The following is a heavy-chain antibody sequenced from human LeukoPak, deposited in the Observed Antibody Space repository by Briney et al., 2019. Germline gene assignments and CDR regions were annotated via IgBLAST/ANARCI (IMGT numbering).Heavy chain of an antibody. J-gene: IGHJ5*02. V-gene: IGHV4-34*01. D-gene: IGHD3-10*01. CDR1: GGSFSGYY. CDR2: INHSGST. Sequence: SETPSLTCAVYGGSFSGYYWSWIRQPPGKGLEWIGEINHSGSTNYNPSLKSRVTISVDTSKNQFSLKLSSVTAADTAVYYCARASTMVRGAGRFDPWGQGTLVTVSS. CDR3: ARASTMVRGAGRFDP.